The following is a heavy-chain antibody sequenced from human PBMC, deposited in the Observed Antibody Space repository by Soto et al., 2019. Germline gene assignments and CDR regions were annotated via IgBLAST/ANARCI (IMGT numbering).Heavy chain of an antibody. CDR1: GYTFTSYA. CDR2: INAGNGNT. V-gene: IGHV1-3*01. J-gene: IGHJ4*02. CDR3: XXXIRLAGDY. Sequence: QVQLVQSGAEVKKPGASVKVSCKASGYTFTSYAMHWVRQAPGQRLEWMGWINAGNGNTKYSQKFQGRVTITRDTXXXXXXXXXXXXXXXXXXXXXXXXXIRLAGDYWGQGTLVTVSS.